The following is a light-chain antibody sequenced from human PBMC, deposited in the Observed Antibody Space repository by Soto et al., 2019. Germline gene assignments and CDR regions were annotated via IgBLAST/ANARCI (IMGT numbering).Light chain of an antibody. CDR1: SSNVGGYNY. J-gene: IGLJ1*01. CDR3: SSYTSSSTLD. Sequence: QSVLTQPASVSGSPGQSITISCTETSSNVGGYNYVSWYQQHPGKAPKLMIYDVSNRPSGVSNRFSGSKSGNTASLTISGHQAEDEADYYCSSYTSSSTLDFGTGTKLTVL. V-gene: IGLV2-14*01. CDR2: DVS.